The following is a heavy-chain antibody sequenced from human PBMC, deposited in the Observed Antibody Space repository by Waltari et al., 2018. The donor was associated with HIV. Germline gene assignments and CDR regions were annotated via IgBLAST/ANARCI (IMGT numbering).Heavy chain of an antibody. CDR1: GGSLTGNY. D-gene: IGHD3-3*01. J-gene: IGHJ2*01. CDR2: INHSGTV. V-gene: IGHV4-34*01. Sequence: QVELQQWGGGLVLKPSETLSLACALSGGSLTGNYWSWIRQGPGKGPEWIGEINHSGTVNYKPSLRRRITISFDMPSNPLSLRLTSVTAADSAAYYCARWRGHFDVWGRGTLVTVS. CDR3: ARWRGHFDV.